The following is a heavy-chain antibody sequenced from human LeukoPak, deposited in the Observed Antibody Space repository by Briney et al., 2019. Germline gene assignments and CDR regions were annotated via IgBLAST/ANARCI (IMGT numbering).Heavy chain of an antibody. V-gene: IGHV4-4*02. CDR2: IYYTGST. CDR3: ARSLYYYGSDSFDI. J-gene: IGHJ3*02. D-gene: IGHD3-10*01. Sequence: PSETLSLTCAVSGGFITSSNWWSWVRQPPGKGLEWIGEIYYTGSTNYNPSLKSRVTISVDTSKNQFSLKLSSVTAADTAVYYCARSLYYYGSDSFDIWGQGTMVSVSS. CDR1: GGFITSSNW.